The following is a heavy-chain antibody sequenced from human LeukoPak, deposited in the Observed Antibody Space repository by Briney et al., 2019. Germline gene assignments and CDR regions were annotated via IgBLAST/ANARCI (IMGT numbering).Heavy chain of an antibody. D-gene: IGHD3-3*01. V-gene: IGHV3-30*02. J-gene: IGHJ6*03. CDR3: AKTSLSDPSGHYYYMDV. CDR2: IRFDGTSE. CDR1: GFTFSSYG. Sequence: GGSLRLSFAASGFTFSSYGMSWVRQAPGKGLEWVAFIRFDGTSEFYADSVKARFTISRDNSQNTVSLQLNNLRIEDTALYYCAKTSLSDPSGHYYYMDVWGKGTTVTVSS.